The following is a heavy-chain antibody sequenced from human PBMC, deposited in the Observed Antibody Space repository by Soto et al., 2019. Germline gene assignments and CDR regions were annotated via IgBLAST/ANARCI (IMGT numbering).Heavy chain of an antibody. CDR1: GGTFSSYA. CDR2: IIPIFGTA. Sequence: QVQLVQSGAEVKKPGSSVKVSCKASGGTFSSYAISWVRQAPGQGLEWMGGIIPIFGTANYAQKFQGRVTITAVKSTSTAYMELSSLRTEDTAVYYCARVRAVSIAAAGTGFDYWGQGTLVTVSS. D-gene: IGHD6-13*01. V-gene: IGHV1-69*06. CDR3: ARVRAVSIAAAGTGFDY. J-gene: IGHJ4*02.